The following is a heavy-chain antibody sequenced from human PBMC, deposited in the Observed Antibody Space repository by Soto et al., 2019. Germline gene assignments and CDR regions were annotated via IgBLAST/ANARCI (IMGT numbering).Heavy chain of an antibody. J-gene: IGHJ4*02. CDR3: ARAYRKSGYSSSWVFDS. D-gene: IGHD6-13*01. CDR1: GGSLNSGGYY. V-gene: IGHV4-31*03. Sequence: QVQLQESGPGLVKPSQTLSLICTVSGGSLNSGGYYWSWIRQHPGKGLEWIGYIYYSGSTNYNPFLRSRVTITAGAAENQFSLTLSSVTAADTAVYFCARAYRKSGYSSSWVFDSWGQGTLVNVSS. CDR2: IYYSGST.